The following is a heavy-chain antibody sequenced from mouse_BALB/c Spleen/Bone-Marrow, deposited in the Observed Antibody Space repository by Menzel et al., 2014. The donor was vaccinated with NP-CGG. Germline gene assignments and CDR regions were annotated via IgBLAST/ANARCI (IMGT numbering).Heavy chain of an antibody. CDR1: GFNIKDSY. CDR2: IDPANGNT. CDR3: ASYYYGHYFDY. J-gene: IGHJ2*01. D-gene: IGHD1-1*01. V-gene: IGHV14-3*02. Sequence: DVKLQESGAELVKPGASVKLSCTASGFNIKDSYMHWVKQRPEQGLEWIGRIDPANGNTKYDPKFQGKATITADTSSNPACLQLRSLTTEDTAVYYCASYYYGHYFDYWGQGTTLTVSS.